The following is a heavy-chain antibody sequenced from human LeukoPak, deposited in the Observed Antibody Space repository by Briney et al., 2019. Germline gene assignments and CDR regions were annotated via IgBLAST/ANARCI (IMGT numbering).Heavy chain of an antibody. CDR1: GFTFSDYA. D-gene: IGHD1-7*01. Sequence: QPGGSLRLSCVVSGFTFSDYAMSWVRQAPGKGLEWVSAISGSGGSTYYADSVKGRFTISRDNSKNTLYLQMNSLRAEDTAVYYCAKDLFPNWNYGPALDYWGQGTLVTVSS. CDR3: AKDLFPNWNYGPALDY. CDR2: ISGSGGST. V-gene: IGHV3-23*01. J-gene: IGHJ4*02.